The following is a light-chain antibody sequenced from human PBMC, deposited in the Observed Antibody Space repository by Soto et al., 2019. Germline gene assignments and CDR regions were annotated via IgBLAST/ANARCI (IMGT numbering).Light chain of an antibody. CDR1: SGHSTYT. V-gene: IGLV4-69*01. J-gene: IGLJ2*01. CDR3: QTWCTGYVR. CDR2: VNSDGSH. Sequence: QLVLTQSPSASASLGASVKLTCTLSSGHSTYTIAWHQQQPEKGPRYLMTVNSDGSHSKGDGIPDRFSGSSSGAERYLTISSLQSEDEADYYCQTWCTGYVRFGGGTKVTVL.